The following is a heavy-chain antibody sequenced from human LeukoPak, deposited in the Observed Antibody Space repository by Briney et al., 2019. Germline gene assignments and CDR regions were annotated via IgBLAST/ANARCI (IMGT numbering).Heavy chain of an antibody. CDR3: AKDDVVEYYYDSSGYYHDY. J-gene: IGHJ4*02. V-gene: IGHV3-30*18. D-gene: IGHD3-22*01. CDR1: GFTFSSYG. Sequence: GGSLRLSCAASGFTFSSYGMHWVRQAPGKGLEWVAVISYDGSNKYYADSVKGRFTISRDNSKNTLYLQMNSLRAEDTAVYYCAKDDVVEYYYDSSGYYHDYWGQGTLVTVSS. CDR2: ISYDGSNK.